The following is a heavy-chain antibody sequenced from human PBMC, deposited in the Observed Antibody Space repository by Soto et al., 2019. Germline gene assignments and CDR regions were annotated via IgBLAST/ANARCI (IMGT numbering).Heavy chain of an antibody. Sequence: SGPTLVNPTQTLTLTCSFSGFSLTTSRVGVGWIRQPPGEALEWLAIIYWDDDKRYSPSLQSRLAITKDTSKNQVVLTMTNLDPVDTGTYYCAHIMITFGGVSALDAFDFWGPGTMVTV. CDR1: GFSLTTSRVG. CDR3: AHIMITFGGVSALDAFDF. J-gene: IGHJ3*01. CDR2: IYWDDDK. V-gene: IGHV2-5*02. D-gene: IGHD3-16*01.